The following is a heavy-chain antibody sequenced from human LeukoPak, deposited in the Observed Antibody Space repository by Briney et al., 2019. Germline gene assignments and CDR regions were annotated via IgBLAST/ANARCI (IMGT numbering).Heavy chain of an antibody. J-gene: IGHJ5*02. Sequence: SETLSLTCTVSGGSISSYYWSWIRQPPGKGLEWIGYIYYSGSTNYNPSLKSRVTISVDTSKNQFSLKLSSVTAADTAVYYCARGAVAGKMSWFDPWGQGTLVTVSS. V-gene: IGHV4-59*01. CDR2: IYYSGST. D-gene: IGHD6-19*01. CDR1: GGSISSYY. CDR3: ARGAVAGKMSWFDP.